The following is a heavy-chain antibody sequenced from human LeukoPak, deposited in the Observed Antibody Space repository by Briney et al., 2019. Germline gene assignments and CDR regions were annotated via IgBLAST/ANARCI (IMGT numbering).Heavy chain of an antibody. CDR2: IYPGDSDT. J-gene: IGHJ1*01. D-gene: IGHD6-13*01. CDR1: GYSFTSYW. Sequence: GESLKISCKGSGYSFTSYWIAWVRQMPGKGLEWMGIIYPGDSDTRYSPSLQGQVTISADKSITTAYLQWSSLKASDTAIYYCARRAVAAAGENAEYFQHWGQGTLVTVSS. V-gene: IGHV5-51*01. CDR3: ARRAVAAAGENAEYFQH.